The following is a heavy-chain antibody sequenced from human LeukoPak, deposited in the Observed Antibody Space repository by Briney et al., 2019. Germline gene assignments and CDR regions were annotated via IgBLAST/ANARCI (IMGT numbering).Heavy chain of an antibody. CDR1: GFTVSSNY. J-gene: IGHJ4*02. CDR3: ARDQGRYSSSWYLDY. Sequence: GGSLRLSCAASGFTVSSNYMSWVRQAPGKGLEGVSVIYSGGSTYYADSVKGRFTISRDNSKNTLYLQMNSLRAEDTAVYYCARDQGRYSSSWYLDYWGQGTLVTVSS. D-gene: IGHD6-13*01. CDR2: IYSGGST. V-gene: IGHV3-53*01.